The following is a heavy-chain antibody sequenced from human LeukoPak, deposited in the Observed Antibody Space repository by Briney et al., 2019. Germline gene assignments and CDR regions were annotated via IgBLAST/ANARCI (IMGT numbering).Heavy chain of an antibody. Sequence: GGSLRLSCAASGFTFSSYSMNWVRQAPGKGLEWVSSISSSSSYIYYADSEKGRFTISRDNAKNSLYLQMNSLRPEDTAVYYCAVGATPGGLDYWGQGTLVTVSS. CDR1: GFTFSSYS. CDR2: ISSSSSYI. V-gene: IGHV3-21*01. J-gene: IGHJ4*02. CDR3: AVGATPGGLDY. D-gene: IGHD4/OR15-4a*01.